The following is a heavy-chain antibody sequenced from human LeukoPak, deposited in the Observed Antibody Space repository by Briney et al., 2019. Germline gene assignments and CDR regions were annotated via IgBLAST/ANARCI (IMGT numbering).Heavy chain of an antibody. D-gene: IGHD3-22*01. CDR1: GGSFSGYY. CDR2: INHSGST. V-gene: IGHV4-34*01. Sequence: PSETLSLTCAVYGGSFSGYYWSWIRQPPGKGLEWIGEINHSGSTNYNPSLKSRVTISVDTSKNQFSLKLSSVTAADTAVYHCARATGIGGYNNGHAPWAQGPLATVSS. J-gene: IGHJ5*02. CDR3: ARATGIGGYNNGHAP.